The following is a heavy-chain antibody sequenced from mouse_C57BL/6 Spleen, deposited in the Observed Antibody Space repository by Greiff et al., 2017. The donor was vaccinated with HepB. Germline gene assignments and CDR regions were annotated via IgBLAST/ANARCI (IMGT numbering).Heavy chain of an antibody. CDR2: IDPSDSET. CDR1: GYTFTSYW. CDR3: ASGAMVSRFAY. J-gene: IGHJ3*01. D-gene: IGHD2-1*01. Sequence: QVQLKQPGAELVRPGSSVKLSCKASGYTFTSYWMHWVKQRPIQGLEWIGNIDPSDSETHYNQKFKDKATLTVDKSSSTAYMQLSSLTSEDSAVYYCASGAMVSRFAYWGQGTLVTVSA. V-gene: IGHV1-52*01.